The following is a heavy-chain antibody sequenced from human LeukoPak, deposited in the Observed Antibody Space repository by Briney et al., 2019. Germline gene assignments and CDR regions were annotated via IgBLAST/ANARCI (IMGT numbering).Heavy chain of an antibody. J-gene: IGHJ3*02. CDR2: ISYDGSNK. Sequence: PGGSLRLSCAASGFTFSSYGMHWVRQAPGKGLEWVAVISYDGSNKYYADSVKGRFTISRDNSKNTLYLQMNSLGAEDTAVYYCAKELADIVVVPAALDAFDIWGQGTMVTVSS. V-gene: IGHV3-30*18. CDR3: AKELADIVVVPAALDAFDI. D-gene: IGHD2-2*01. CDR1: GFTFSSYG.